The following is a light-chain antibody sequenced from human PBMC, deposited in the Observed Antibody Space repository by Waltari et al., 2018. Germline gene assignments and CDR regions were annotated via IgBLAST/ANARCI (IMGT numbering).Light chain of an antibody. Sequence: DIQLTQSPSFLSASVGDRVTITCRASQGISTYLLWYQQKPGKAPNLLIYEAATLQSGVPSRFSGSGSGTEFALTISSLQPEDFATYYCQQFNSYPYTFGQGTRLEIK. J-gene: IGKJ2*01. CDR3: QQFNSYPYT. CDR1: QGISTY. CDR2: EAA. V-gene: IGKV1-9*01.